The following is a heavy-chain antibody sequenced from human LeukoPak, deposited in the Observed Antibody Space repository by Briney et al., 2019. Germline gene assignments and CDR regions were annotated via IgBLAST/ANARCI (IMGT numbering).Heavy chain of an antibody. CDR2: INPNSGGT. CDR3: ARDHRLARYYYDSSGYRYNN. Sequence: GASVKVSCKASGYTFTGYYMHWVRQAPGQGLEWMGWINPNSGGTNYAQKFQGRVTMTRDTSISTAYMELSRLRSDDTAVYYCARDHRLARYYYDSSGYRYNNWGQGTLVTVSS. D-gene: IGHD3-22*01. V-gene: IGHV1-2*02. CDR1: GYTFTGYY. J-gene: IGHJ4*02.